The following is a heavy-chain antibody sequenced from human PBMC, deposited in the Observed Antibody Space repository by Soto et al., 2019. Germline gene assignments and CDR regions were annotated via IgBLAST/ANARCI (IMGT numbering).Heavy chain of an antibody. Sequence: QVQLMQSGAEVKKPGASVKVSCKASGDTFSDYYIHWVRQAPGQGLEWMGTVNPRGGHTTYSQHSLGSVTMTRETSTSTLHMELTSLTSEDTAVYYCARGGHVVVVTAALDYWGQGTLVTVSS. CDR2: VNPRGGHT. CDR3: ARGGHVVVVTAALDY. D-gene: IGHD2-21*02. V-gene: IGHV1-46*01. CDR1: GDTFSDYY. J-gene: IGHJ4*02.